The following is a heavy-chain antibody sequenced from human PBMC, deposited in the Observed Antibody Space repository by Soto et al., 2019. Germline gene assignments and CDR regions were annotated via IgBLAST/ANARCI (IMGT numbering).Heavy chain of an antibody. Sequence: SETLSLTCAVYGGSFSGYYWSWIRQPPGKGLEWIGEINHSGSTNYNPSLKSRVTISVDTSKNQFSLKLSSVTAADTAVYYCERQRTSGPMGWFEPWGQGTLVTVSS. D-gene: IGHD3-10*01. CDR2: INHSGST. CDR1: GGSFSGYY. CDR3: ERQRTSGPMGWFEP. V-gene: IGHV4-34*01. J-gene: IGHJ5*02.